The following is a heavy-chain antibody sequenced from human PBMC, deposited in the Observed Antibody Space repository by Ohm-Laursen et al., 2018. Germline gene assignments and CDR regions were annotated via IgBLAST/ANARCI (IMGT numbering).Heavy chain of an antibody. CDR3: ARDTVGIDY. CDR2: ISSSSSYI. D-gene: IGHD1-26*01. CDR1: GFTFSSYS. J-gene: IGHJ4*02. Sequence: GSLRLSCTASGFTFSSYSMNWVRQAPGKGLEWVSSISSSSSYIYYADSVKGRFTISRDNAKNSLYLQINSLRAEDTAVYYCARDTVGIDYWGQGTLVTVSS. V-gene: IGHV3-21*01.